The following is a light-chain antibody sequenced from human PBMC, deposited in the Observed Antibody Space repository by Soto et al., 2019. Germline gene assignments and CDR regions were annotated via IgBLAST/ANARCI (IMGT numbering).Light chain of an antibody. J-gene: IGLJ2*01. Sequence: QSALAQPASVSGSPGQSITISCTGTSSDVGAYNYVSWYHQHHPGKAPELIIYDVTDRPSGVSTRFSGSKSGNTASLTISGLQAEDEGDDYCSSYTTIKTVIFGGGTKLTVL. V-gene: IGLV2-14*01. CDR3: SSYTTIKTVI. CDR2: DVT. CDR1: SSDVGAYNY.